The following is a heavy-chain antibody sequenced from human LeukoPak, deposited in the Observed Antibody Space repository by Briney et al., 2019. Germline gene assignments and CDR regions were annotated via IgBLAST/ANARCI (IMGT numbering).Heavy chain of an antibody. CDR3: ARQSRDGSKTRGYYFDY. CDR1: GYSFTTYW. D-gene: IGHD3-10*01. Sequence: GESLKISCKGSGYSFTTYWIGWVRQMPGKGLEWMGIIYPGDSDTRYSPSFQGQVTISADKSISTVYLQWSSLKASDTAMYYCARQSRDGSKTRGYYFDYWGQGTLVTVSS. V-gene: IGHV5-51*01. CDR2: IYPGDSDT. J-gene: IGHJ4*02.